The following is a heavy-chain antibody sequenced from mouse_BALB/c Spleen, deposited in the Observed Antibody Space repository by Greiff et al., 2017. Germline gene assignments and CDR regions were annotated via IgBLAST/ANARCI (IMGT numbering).Heavy chain of an antibody. CDR1: GYTFTSYW. CDR2: IDPSDSYT. V-gene: IGHV1S127*01. D-gene: IGHD2-3*01. J-gene: IGHJ3*01. Sequence: QVQLQQPGAELVKPGASVKMSCKASGYTFTSYWMHWVKQRPGQGLEWIGVIDPSDSYTSYNQKFKGKATLTVDTSSSTAYMQLSSLTSEDSAVYYCTREKNDPWFAYWGQGTLVTVSA. CDR3: TREKNDPWFAY.